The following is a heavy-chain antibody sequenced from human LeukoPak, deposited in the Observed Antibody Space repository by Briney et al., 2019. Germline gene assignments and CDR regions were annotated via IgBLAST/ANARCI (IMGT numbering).Heavy chain of an antibody. D-gene: IGHD2-15*01. Sequence: SETLSLTCAVSGGSISSGGYSWSWIRQPPGKGLEWIGYIYHSGSTYYNPSLKSRVTISVDRSKNQFSLKLSPVTAADTAVYYCARDPGYCSGGSCNYYYGMDVWGKGTTVTVSS. J-gene: IGHJ6*04. CDR1: GGSISSGGYS. V-gene: IGHV4-30-2*01. CDR3: ARDPGYCSGGSCNYYYGMDV. CDR2: IYHSGST.